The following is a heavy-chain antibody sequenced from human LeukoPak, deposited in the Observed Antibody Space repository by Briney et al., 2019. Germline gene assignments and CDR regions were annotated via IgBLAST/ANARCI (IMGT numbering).Heavy chain of an antibody. CDR3: AKGGTYGGGADY. D-gene: IGHD1-26*01. Sequence: PSETLSLTCSVSGDSITNYYWTWIRQPPGKGLEWIGYIYNGGSTTYSPSLNSRVTISLDTSNNQVSLRLSSVTAADTAVYYCAKGGTYGGGADYWGQGTLVTVSS. J-gene: IGHJ4*02. CDR2: IYNGGST. V-gene: IGHV4-59*01. CDR1: GDSITNYY.